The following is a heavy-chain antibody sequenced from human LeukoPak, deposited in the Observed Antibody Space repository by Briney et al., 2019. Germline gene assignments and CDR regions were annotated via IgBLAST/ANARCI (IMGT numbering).Heavy chain of an antibody. D-gene: IGHD4-17*01. CDR1: VGSISISSYY. CDR2: IYYSGST. CDR3: ARQTMTTVRN. Sequence: SETLSLTCTVSVGSISISSYYWGWIRQPPGKGLEWIGSIYYSGSTYYNPSLKTRVTISVDTSKNQFSLKLSSVTAADTAVYYCARQTMTTVRNWGQGTLVTVSS. V-gene: IGHV4-39*01. J-gene: IGHJ4*02.